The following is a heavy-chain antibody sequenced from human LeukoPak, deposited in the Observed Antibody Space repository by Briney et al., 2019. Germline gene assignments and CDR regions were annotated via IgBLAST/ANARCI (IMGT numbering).Heavy chain of an antibody. V-gene: IGHV4-39*01. CDR3: ASRMYSSSSRLNFDY. J-gene: IGHJ4*02. D-gene: IGHD6-6*01. Sequence: PSETLSLTCTVSGGSISSSSHYWGWIRQPPGKGLEWIGSIYYSGSTYYNPSLKSRVTISVDTSKNQFSLKLSSVTAADTAVYYCASRMYSSSSRLNFDYWGQGTLVTVSS. CDR1: GGSISSSSHY. CDR2: IYYSGST.